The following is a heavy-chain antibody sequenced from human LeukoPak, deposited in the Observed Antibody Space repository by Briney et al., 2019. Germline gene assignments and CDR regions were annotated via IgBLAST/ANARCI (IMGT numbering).Heavy chain of an antibody. CDR2: IIPIFGTA. CDR3: ARDLRPYSSSWYMGANWFDP. CDR1: GYTFTSYG. Sequence: SVKVSCKADGYTFTSYGISWVRQAPGQGLEWMGGIIPIFGTANYAQKFQGRVSITTDESTSTAYMELSRLRSDDTAVYYCARDLRPYSSSWYMGANWFDPWGQGTLVTVSS. V-gene: IGHV1-69*05. D-gene: IGHD6-13*01. J-gene: IGHJ5*02.